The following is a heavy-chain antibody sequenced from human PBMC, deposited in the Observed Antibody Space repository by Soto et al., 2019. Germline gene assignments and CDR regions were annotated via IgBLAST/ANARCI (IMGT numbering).Heavy chain of an antibody. D-gene: IGHD2-21*02. Sequence: PSETLSLTCAVYGGSFSGYDWTWIRQPPGTGLEWIGEINHSGSSNYNPSLKRRVPISVDTSKSQFSLRLTSVTAADMAVYYCARQQGYGRDWRVYFDHWGQGVLVTVSS. CDR2: INHSGSS. V-gene: IGHV4-34*01. J-gene: IGHJ4*02. CDR3: ARQQGYGRDWRVYFDH. CDR1: GGSFSGYD.